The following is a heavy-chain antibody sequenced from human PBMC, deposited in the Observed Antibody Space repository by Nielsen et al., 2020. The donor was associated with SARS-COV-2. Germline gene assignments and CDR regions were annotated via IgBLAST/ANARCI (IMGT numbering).Heavy chain of an antibody. J-gene: IGHJ4*02. Sequence: GGSLRLSCVASGFTFDDYAMHWVRQAPGKGLEWVSVIYSGGSTYYADSVKGRFTISRDNSKNTLYLQMNSLRAEDTAVYYCAREVRGRSYWGQGTLVTVSS. CDR2: IYSGGST. D-gene: IGHD3-16*01. V-gene: IGHV3-53*01. CDR3: AREVRGRSY. CDR1: GFTFDDYA.